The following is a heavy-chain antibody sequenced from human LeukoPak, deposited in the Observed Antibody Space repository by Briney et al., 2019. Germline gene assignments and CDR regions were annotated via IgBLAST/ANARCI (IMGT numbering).Heavy chain of an antibody. D-gene: IGHD3/OR15-3a*01. V-gene: IGHV4-59*12. J-gene: IGHJ3*02. CDR1: GGSISNYY. CDR3: ARGVVLGQDDAFDI. CDR2: IFYRGSI. Sequence: SETLPLTCTVSGGSISNYYWSWIRQPPGRGLEWIGYIFYRGSIDYSPSLQSRVTISVDTSKNHLSLRLTSVTAADTAVYFCARGVVLGQDDAFDIWGRGTMVTVSS.